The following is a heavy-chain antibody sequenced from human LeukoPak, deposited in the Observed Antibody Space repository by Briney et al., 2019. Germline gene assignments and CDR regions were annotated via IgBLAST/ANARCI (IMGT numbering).Heavy chain of an antibody. Sequence: SETLSLTCAVYGGSFSGYYWSWIRQPPGKGLEWIGEINHSGSTNYNPSLKSRVTISVDTSKNQFSLKLSSVTAADTAVYYCARTRPPAGDFDCWGQGTLVTVSS. V-gene: IGHV4-34*01. CDR3: ARTRPPAGDFDC. D-gene: IGHD2-2*01. CDR1: GGSFSGYY. J-gene: IGHJ4*02. CDR2: INHSGST.